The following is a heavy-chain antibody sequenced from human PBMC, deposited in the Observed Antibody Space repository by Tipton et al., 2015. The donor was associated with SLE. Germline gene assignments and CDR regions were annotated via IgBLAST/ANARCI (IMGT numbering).Heavy chain of an antibody. D-gene: IGHD6-13*01. V-gene: IGHV5-51*01. CDR1: GYTFANFW. Sequence: QLVQSGAEVKKPGESLKISCRVSGYTFANFWISWVRQTTGKGLEWMGFVYPGDSDTKYSPSFEGQVTISADKSTSTAYVQWNSLKTSDTAMYYCVREAGYTSSWYGKEPFDIWGQGTLVTVSS. CDR2: VYPGDSDT. J-gene: IGHJ3*02. CDR3: VREAGYTSSWYGKEPFDI.